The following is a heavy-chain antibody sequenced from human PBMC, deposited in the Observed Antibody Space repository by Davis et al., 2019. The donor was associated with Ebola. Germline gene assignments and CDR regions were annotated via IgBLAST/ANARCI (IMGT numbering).Heavy chain of an antibody. Sequence: GESLKISCKGSGYTFTNYCIGWVRQMPGKGLEWMGIICPFDSDTRYSPSFRGQVTISADKSTSTANLQWNSLKASDTAMYYCARPGVAGTLDFDYWGQGTLVTVSS. CDR1: GYTFTNYC. CDR3: ARPGVAGTLDFDY. J-gene: IGHJ4*02. CDR2: ICPFDSDT. D-gene: IGHD6-19*01. V-gene: IGHV5-51*01.